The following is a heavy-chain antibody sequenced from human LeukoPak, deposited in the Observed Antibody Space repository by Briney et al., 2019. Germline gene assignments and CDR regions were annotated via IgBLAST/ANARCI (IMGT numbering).Heavy chain of an antibody. Sequence: SETLSLTCSVSGGSVSRGRFYWNWIRQHPGKGREWIGYIYYSGRTHYNPSLKSRLSISLDTSESQFSRRLTSATAADTAVYYCARGGNIYGADAFDIWGQGTMVTVSS. D-gene: IGHD5-18*01. J-gene: IGHJ3*02. V-gene: IGHV4-31*03. CDR1: GGSVSRGRFY. CDR2: IYYSGRT. CDR3: ARGGNIYGADAFDI.